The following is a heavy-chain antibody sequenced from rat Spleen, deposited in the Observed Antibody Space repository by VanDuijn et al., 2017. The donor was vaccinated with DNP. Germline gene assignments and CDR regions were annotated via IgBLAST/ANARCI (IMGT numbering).Heavy chain of an antibody. J-gene: IGHJ2*01. V-gene: IGHV5-22*01. CDR3: ARHVLPLRVWDP. D-gene: IGHD1-4*01. CDR1: GFIFSDYY. CDR2: ISPDGDST. Sequence: EVRLVESGGGLVQPGMSLKLSCTASGFIFSDYYMAWVRPAPTKGLEWVAYISPDGDSTHYGDSVKGRFTISRDNAKSTLYLQMDSLRSEDMATYYCARHVLPLRVWDPWGQGVMVTVSS.